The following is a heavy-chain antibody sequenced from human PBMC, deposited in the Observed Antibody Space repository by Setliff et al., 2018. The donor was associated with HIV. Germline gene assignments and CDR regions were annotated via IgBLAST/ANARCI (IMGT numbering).Heavy chain of an antibody. V-gene: IGHV4-39*01. D-gene: IGHD6-19*01. CDR3: ARRRGQKATGWYYFDF. CDR2: IYHSGNT. CDR1: GGTITSNTYF. Sequence: PSETLSLTCSASGGTITSNTYFWDWIRQAPGKGLEWIGSIYHSGNTYYNPSLKSRVSISVDTSKRQFSLKLTSVTAGDSALYYCARRRGQKATGWYYFDFWGQGALVTVSS. J-gene: IGHJ4*02.